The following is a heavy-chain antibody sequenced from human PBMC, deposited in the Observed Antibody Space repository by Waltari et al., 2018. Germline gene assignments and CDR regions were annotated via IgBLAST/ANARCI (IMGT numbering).Heavy chain of an antibody. V-gene: IGHV1-2*02. CDR2: INPNSGGT. Sequence: QVQLVQSGAEVKKPGASVKVSCKASGYTFTGSYMHLVRQPPGQGLEGMGWINPNSGGTNYAQKFQGRVTMTRDTSISTAYMELSRLRSDDTAVYYCAIGYSYGYEGNWFDPWGQGTLVTVSS. CDR3: AIGYSYGYEGNWFDP. J-gene: IGHJ5*02. CDR1: GYTFTGSY. D-gene: IGHD5-18*01.